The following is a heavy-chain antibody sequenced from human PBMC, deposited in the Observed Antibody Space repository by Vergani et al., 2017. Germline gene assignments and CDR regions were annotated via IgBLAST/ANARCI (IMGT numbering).Heavy chain of an antibody. D-gene: IGHD6-13*01. Sequence: EVQLLESGGGLVQPGGSLRLSCAASGFTFSSYAMSWVRQAPGKGLEWVSSISSSSSYIYYADSVKGRFTISRDNAKNSLYLQMNSLRAEDTAVYYCARDLDSSWYYYENYFDYWGQGTLVTVSS. CDR1: GFTFSSYA. CDR2: ISSSSSYI. CDR3: ARDLDSSWYYYENYFDY. V-gene: IGHV3-21*01. J-gene: IGHJ4*02.